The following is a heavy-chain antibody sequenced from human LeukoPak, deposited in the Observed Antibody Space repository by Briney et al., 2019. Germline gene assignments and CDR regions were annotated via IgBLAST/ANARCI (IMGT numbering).Heavy chain of an antibody. J-gene: IGHJ4*02. CDR2: INPNSGGT. V-gene: IGHV1-2*02. D-gene: IGHD5-18*01. Sequence: ASVKVSCKASGYTFTGYYMHWVRQAPGQGLEGMGWINPNSGGTNYAQKFQGRVTMTRDTSISTAYMELSRLRSDDTAVYYCAREGDSYGYRIDYWGQGTLVTVSS. CDR1: GYTFTGYY. CDR3: AREGDSYGYRIDY.